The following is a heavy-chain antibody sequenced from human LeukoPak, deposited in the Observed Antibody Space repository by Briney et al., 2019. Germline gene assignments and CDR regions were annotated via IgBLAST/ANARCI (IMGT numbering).Heavy chain of an antibody. J-gene: IGHJ5*02. D-gene: IGHD3-10*01. CDR1: GYTFTSYD. Sequence: ASVKVSCKASGYTFTSYDINWVRQAPGQGLEWMGWVNPKSGNTGYKQKFQARVTITRDTSITTAYMELRSLRSDDTAVYYCARVRLLWFGESNNWFDPWGQGTLVTVSS. V-gene: IGHV1-8*03. CDR2: VNPKSGNT. CDR3: ARVRLLWFGESNNWFDP.